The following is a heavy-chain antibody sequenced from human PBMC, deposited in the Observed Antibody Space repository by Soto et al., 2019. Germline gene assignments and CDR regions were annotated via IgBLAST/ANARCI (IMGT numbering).Heavy chain of an antibody. V-gene: IGHV1-8*01. J-gene: IGHJ4*02. CDR1: GYTFTSYD. CDR3: VKDRPLGWLLLGFDY. D-gene: IGHD5-12*01. Sequence: ASVKVSCKASGYTFTSYDINWVRQATGQGLEWMGWMNPNSGNTGYAQKFQGRVTMTRNTSISTAYMELSSLRSEDTAVYYCVKDRPLGWLLLGFDYWGQGTLVTVSS. CDR2: MNPNSGNT.